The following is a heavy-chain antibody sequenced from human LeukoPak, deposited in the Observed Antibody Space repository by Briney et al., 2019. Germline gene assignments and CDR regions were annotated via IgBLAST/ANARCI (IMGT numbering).Heavy chain of an antibody. CDR1: GYSFTSYW. CDR3: ARTIDYYDSSGYHFDY. CDR2: IYPGDSDT. D-gene: IGHD3-22*01. Sequence: GESLKISCKGSGYSFTSYWIGWVRQMPGKGLEWMGIIYPGDSDTRYSPSFQGQVTISADKSISTAYLQWSSLKASDTAMYYCARTIDYYDSSGYHFDYWGQGTLVTVSS. V-gene: IGHV5-51*01. J-gene: IGHJ4*02.